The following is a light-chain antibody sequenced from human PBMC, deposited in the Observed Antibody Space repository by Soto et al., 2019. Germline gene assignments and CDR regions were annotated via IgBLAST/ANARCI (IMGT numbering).Light chain of an antibody. CDR1: KLGGKY. V-gene: IGLV3-1*01. J-gene: IGLJ2*01. Sequence: SYELTQPPSVSVSPGQTASMTCSGDKLGGKYVCWYQQKPGQFPVLVIYDDSKRPSGIPERFSGSNAGNTATLTISGTQAMDEADYYCQAWDRSVVFGGGTKLTVL. CDR3: QAWDRSVV. CDR2: DDS.